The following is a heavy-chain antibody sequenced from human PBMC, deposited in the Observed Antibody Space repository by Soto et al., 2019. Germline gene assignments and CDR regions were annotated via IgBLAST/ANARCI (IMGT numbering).Heavy chain of an antibody. CDR2: IYHSGST. CDR1: GGSISSGGYS. J-gene: IGHJ5*02. CDR3: ARAGYCISTACYRYWFDP. V-gene: IGHV4-30-2*01. Sequence: PSETLSLTCAVSGGSISSGGYSWSWIRQPPGKGLEWIGYIYHSGSTYYNPSLKSRVTISVDRSKNQFSLKLNSVTATDTAVYFCARAGYCISTACYRYWFDPWGQGTRVTVS. D-gene: IGHD2-2*02.